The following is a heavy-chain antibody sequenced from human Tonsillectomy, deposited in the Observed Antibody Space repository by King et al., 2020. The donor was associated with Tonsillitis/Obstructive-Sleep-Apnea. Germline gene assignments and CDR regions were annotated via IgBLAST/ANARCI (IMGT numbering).Heavy chain of an antibody. CDR1: GGSFSGYY. CDR2: INHSGST. Sequence: VQLQQWGAGLLKPSETLSLTCAVYGGSFSGYYWSWIRQPPGKGLEWIGEINHSGSTNYNPSLKSRVTLSVDTSKNQFSLKLSSVPAADTAVYYCARGDIVVVVAATRYYYYYMDVWGKGTTVTVSS. CDR3: ARGDIVVVVAATRYYYYYMDV. D-gene: IGHD2-15*01. V-gene: IGHV4-34*01. J-gene: IGHJ6*03.